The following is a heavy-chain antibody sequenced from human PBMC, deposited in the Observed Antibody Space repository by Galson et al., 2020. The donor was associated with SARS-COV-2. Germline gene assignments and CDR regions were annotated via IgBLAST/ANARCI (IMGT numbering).Heavy chain of an antibody. J-gene: IGHJ6*02. Sequence: GGSLRLSCEASGFTFNNYALHWVRQAPGKGLAWVAVISYDGRVKYYADSVKGRFTISRDNSKNTLYLQLNRLRPDDTTVYYCARDLCDSSGFCHYYDAMDVWGQGTTVTVSS. CDR1: GFTFNNYA. D-gene: IGHD3-22*01. CDR2: ISYDGRVK. V-gene: IGHV3-30*04. CDR3: ARDLCDSSGFCHYYDAMDV.